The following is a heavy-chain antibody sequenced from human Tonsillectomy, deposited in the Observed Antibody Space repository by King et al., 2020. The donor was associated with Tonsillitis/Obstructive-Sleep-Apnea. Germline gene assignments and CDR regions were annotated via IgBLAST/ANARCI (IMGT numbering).Heavy chain of an antibody. CDR2: IYHSGST. CDR3: ARVGIAVAGYFDY. CDR1: GGSISSSNW. Sequence: VQLQESGPGLVKPSGTLSLTCAVSGGSISSSNWWSWVRQPPGKGLEWIGEIYHSGSTNYNPTHKSRVTISVDKSKNPFSLKLSSVTAADTAVYYCARVGIAVAGYFDYWGQGTLVTVSS. J-gene: IGHJ4*02. D-gene: IGHD6-19*01. V-gene: IGHV4-4*02.